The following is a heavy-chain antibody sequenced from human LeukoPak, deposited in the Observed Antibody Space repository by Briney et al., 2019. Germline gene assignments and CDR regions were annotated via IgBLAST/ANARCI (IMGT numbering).Heavy chain of an antibody. Sequence: ASVKVSCKASGGTFSSYAISWVRQAPGQGLEWMGRIIPILGIANYAQKFQGRVTITADKSTSTAYMELSSLRSEDTAVYYCARASPGSSGWYNYWGQGTLVTVSS. J-gene: IGHJ4*02. D-gene: IGHD6-19*01. CDR3: ARASPGSSGWYNY. V-gene: IGHV1-69*04. CDR2: IIPILGIA. CDR1: GGTFSSYA.